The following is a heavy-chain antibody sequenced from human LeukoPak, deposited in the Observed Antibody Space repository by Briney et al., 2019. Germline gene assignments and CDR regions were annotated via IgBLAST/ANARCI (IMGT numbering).Heavy chain of an antibody. V-gene: IGHV3-9*01. Sequence: GGPLRLSCAASGFNFGDYAMHWVRQAPGKGLEWVSGISWNSGSISYANSVKGRFTISRDNARNSLFLQMNSLRPEDTAFYYCAKDKDAYYDSLDSWGQGTLVTVSS. CDR2: ISWNSGSI. CDR3: AKDKDAYYDSLDS. CDR1: GFNFGDYA. D-gene: IGHD3-22*01. J-gene: IGHJ4*02.